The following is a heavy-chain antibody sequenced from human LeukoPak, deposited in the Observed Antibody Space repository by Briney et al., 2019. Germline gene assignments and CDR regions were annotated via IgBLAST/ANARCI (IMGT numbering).Heavy chain of an antibody. D-gene: IGHD1-14*01. CDR1: EFXFSNYA. Sequence: GGSLRLSCAASEFXFSNYAINWVRQAPGKGQEWVSGISGGGGSTYYADSVKGRFTISRDNSKHTLYLQMDSLRAEDTALYYCAKGSGINHYHWIDPWGQGTLVTVSS. CDR3: AKGSGINHYHWIDP. CDR2: ISGGGGST. V-gene: IGHV3-23*01. J-gene: IGHJ5*02.